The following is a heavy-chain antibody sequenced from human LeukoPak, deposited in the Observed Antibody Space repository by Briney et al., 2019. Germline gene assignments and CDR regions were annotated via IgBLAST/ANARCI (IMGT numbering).Heavy chain of an antibody. D-gene: IGHD2-21*02. CDR2: ISSSSSYI. V-gene: IGHV3-21*01. J-gene: IGHJ4*02. CDR3: ARFRTWGDKAFDY. Sequence: GGSLRLSCAASGFTFSSYSMNWVRQAPGKGLEWVSSISSSSSYIYYADSVKGRFTISRDNAKNSLYLQMNSLRAEDTAVYYCARFRTWGDKAFDYWGQGTLVTVSS. CDR1: GFTFSSYS.